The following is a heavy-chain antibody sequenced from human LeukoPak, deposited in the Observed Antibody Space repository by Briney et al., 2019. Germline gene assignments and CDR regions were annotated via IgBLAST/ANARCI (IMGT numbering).Heavy chain of an antibody. CDR2: IKQDGSEK. D-gene: IGHD5-18*01. Sequence: GGSLRLSCAASGFTFSSYAMSWVRQAPGKGLEWVANIKQDGSEKYYVDSVKGRFTTSRDNAKNSLYLQMNSLRAEDTAVYFCAIETAIVTGDSDYWGQGILVTISS. CDR3: AIETAIVTGDSDY. CDR1: GFTFSSYA. J-gene: IGHJ4*02. V-gene: IGHV3-7*01.